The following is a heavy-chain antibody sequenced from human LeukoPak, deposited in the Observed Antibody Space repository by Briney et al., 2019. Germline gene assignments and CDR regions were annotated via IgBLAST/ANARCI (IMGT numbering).Heavy chain of an antibody. Sequence: SETLSLTCTVSGGSISGYCWTWIRQPAGNGLEWIGRIYIIGSPNYNPALKSRVTISVDTSKNQFSLKLSSVTAADSAVYYCARGLRTDSGYDDGEDHWGQGTLATVSS. CDR2: IYIIGSP. D-gene: IGHD5-12*01. J-gene: IGHJ4*02. CDR1: GGSISGYC. V-gene: IGHV4-4*07. CDR3: ARGLRTDSGYDDGEDH.